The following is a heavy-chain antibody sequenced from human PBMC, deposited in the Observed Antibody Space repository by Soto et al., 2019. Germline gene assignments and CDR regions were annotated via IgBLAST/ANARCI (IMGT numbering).Heavy chain of an antibody. J-gene: IGHJ5*02. V-gene: IGHV1-69*06. D-gene: IGHD2-15*01. Sequence: QVQLVQSGAEVKKPGSSVKVSCKASGGTFSSYVISWVRQAPGQGLEWMGGIIPMYGTVNYAQRYQDRVTIAADKFASTAYMELSSLRSDDTAVDYCARDLGGCSGGSCRYNWFDPWGQGTLVTVSS. CDR1: GGTFSSYV. CDR2: IIPMYGTV. CDR3: ARDLGGCSGGSCRYNWFDP.